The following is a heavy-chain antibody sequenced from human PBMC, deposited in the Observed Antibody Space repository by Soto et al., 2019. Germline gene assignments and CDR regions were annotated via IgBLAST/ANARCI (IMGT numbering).Heavy chain of an antibody. D-gene: IGHD4-17*01. V-gene: IGHV4-59*03. Sequence: SETLSLTCTVSRGSINNYYWTLIRQPPGKGLEWIGYVSYSGRTNYNPSLKSRVNMFVDKSKNQFSLNLTSVTAADTAVYYCERLQSTVVTAIDVWGQGTMVTVSS. J-gene: IGHJ3*01. CDR1: RGSINNYY. CDR3: ERLQSTVVTAIDV. CDR2: VSYSGRT.